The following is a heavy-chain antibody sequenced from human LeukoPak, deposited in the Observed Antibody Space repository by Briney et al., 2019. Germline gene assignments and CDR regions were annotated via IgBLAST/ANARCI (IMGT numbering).Heavy chain of an antibody. Sequence: PGGSLRLSCAASGFTFSDYYMSWIRQAPGKGLEWVSYISSSSSYTNYADSVKGRFTIPRDNAKNSLYLQMNSLRAEDTAVYYCARSLIVANTLDVWGKGTTVTVSS. J-gene: IGHJ6*04. V-gene: IGHV3-11*06. D-gene: IGHD5-12*01. CDR3: ARSLIVANTLDV. CDR1: GFTFSDYY. CDR2: ISSSSSYT.